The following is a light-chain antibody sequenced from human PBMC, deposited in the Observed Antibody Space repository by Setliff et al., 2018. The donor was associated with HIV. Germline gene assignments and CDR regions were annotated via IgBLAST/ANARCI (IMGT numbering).Light chain of an antibody. Sequence: QSVLTQPSSVSAALGQKVTISCSGSSSNIGNNYVSWYQQLPGTAPKLLIYDNNKRPSGIPDRFSGSKSGTSATLGITGLQTGDEADYYCGTWDSSLSAVVFGGGTK. CDR2: DNN. CDR1: SSNIGNNY. V-gene: IGLV1-51*01. CDR3: GTWDSSLSAVV. J-gene: IGLJ2*01.